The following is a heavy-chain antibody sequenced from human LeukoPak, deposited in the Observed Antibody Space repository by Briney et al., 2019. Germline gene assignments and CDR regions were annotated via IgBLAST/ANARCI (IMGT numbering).Heavy chain of an antibody. Sequence: SETLSLTCTVSGGSISSYYWSWIRQPPGKGLEWIGYIYTSRSTNYNPSLKSRVTISVDTSKNQFSLKLSSVTAADTAVYYCARQVRGRAAAGIIRQYYYYMDVWGKGTTVTVSS. CDR2: IYTSRST. CDR1: GGSISSYY. CDR3: ARQVRGRAAAGIIRQYYYYMDV. D-gene: IGHD6-13*01. J-gene: IGHJ6*03. V-gene: IGHV4-4*09.